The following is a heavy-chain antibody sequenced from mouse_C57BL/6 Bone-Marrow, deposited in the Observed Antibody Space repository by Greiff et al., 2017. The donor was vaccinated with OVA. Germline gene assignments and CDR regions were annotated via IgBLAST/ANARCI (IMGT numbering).Heavy chain of an antibody. J-gene: IGHJ3*01. V-gene: IGHV1-50*01. CDR2: IDPSDSYT. Sequence: VQLQQPGAELVKPGASVKLSCKASGYTFTSYWMQWVKQRPGQGLEWIGEIDPSDSYTNYNQQFKGKATLTVDTSSSTAYMQLSSLTSEDSAVYYCARWDWDWFAYWGQGTLVTVSA. CDR3: ARWDWDWFAY. CDR1: GYTFTSYW. D-gene: IGHD4-1*01.